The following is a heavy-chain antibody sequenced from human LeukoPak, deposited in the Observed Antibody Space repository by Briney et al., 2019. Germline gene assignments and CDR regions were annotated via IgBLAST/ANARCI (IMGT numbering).Heavy chain of an antibody. V-gene: IGHV1-69*13. CDR1: GGTFSRYA. CDR2: IIPIFGTA. J-gene: IGHJ4*02. Sequence: ASVTVSCKASGGTFSRYAISWVRQAPGQGLEWMGGIIPIFGTANYAQKFQGRVTITADESTSTAYMEVSSLRSEDTAVYYCARAYSGYDFFDYWGQGILVTVSS. CDR3: ARAYSGYDFFDY. D-gene: IGHD5-12*01.